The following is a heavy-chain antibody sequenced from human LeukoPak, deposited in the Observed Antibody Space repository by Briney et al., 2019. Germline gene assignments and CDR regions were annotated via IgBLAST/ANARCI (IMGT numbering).Heavy chain of an antibody. CDR3: ARDRDIVVVPAATTSCWFDP. D-gene: IGHD2-2*01. J-gene: IGHJ5*02. CDR1: GFTFSSYW. V-gene: IGHV3-7*01. Sequence: PGGSLRLSCAASGFTFSSYWMSWVRQAPGQGLEWVANIKQDGSEKYYVDSVKGRFTISRDNAKNSLYLQMNSLRAEDTAVYYCARDRDIVVVPAATTSCWFDPWGQGTLVTVSS. CDR2: IKQDGSEK.